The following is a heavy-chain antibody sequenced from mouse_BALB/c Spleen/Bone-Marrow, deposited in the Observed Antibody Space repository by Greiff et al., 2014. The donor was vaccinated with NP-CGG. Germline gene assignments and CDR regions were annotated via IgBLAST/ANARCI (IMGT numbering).Heavy chain of an antibody. CDR3: AREMVTGFAY. J-gene: IGHJ3*01. V-gene: IGHV5-6-5*01. CDR2: TSSGGST. Sequence: EVMLVESGGGLVKPGGSLKLSCAASGFTFSSYAMSWVRQTPEKRLEWVASTSSGGSTYYPDSVKGRFTISRDNARNILYLQMSSLRSEDTAMYYCAREMVTGFAYWGQGTLVTVSA. D-gene: IGHD2-2*01. CDR1: GFTFSSYA.